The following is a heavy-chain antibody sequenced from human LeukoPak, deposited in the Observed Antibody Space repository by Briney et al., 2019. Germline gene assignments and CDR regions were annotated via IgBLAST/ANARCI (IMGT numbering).Heavy chain of an antibody. J-gene: IGHJ3*02. CDR2: IYPRDSDT. CDR1: GYSFISYW. D-gene: IGHD3-22*01. V-gene: IGHV5-51*01. CDR3: ARPRPYYDSSGYYANAFDI. Sequence: GESLKISCKGSGYSFISYWIGWVRQMPGKGLEWMGIIYPRDSDTRYSPSFQGQVTISADKSISTAYLQWSSLKASDTAMYYCARPRPYYDSSGYYANAFDIWGQGTMVTVSS.